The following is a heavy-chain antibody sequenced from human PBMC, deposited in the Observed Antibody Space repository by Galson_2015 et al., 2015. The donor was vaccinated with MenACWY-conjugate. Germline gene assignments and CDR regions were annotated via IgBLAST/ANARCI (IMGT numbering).Heavy chain of an antibody. CDR1: GYTFTSYG. J-gene: IGHJ3*02. Sequence: SVKVSCKASGYTFTSYGISRVRQAPGQGLEWMGWISAYNGNTNSAQNLQGRVTMTTDTSTSTAYMELRSLRSDDTAVYYCARGSMIVVVIDAFDIWGQGTMVTASS. V-gene: IGHV1-18*01. CDR2: ISAYNGNT. CDR3: ARGSMIVVVIDAFDI. D-gene: IGHD3-22*01.